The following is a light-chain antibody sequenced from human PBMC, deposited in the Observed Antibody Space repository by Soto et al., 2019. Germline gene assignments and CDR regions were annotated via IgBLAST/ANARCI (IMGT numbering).Light chain of an antibody. Sequence: QSALTQPASVSGSPGQSITISCTGTSSDVGGYNYVSWYQQHPGKAPKLMIYDVSNRPSGVSNRFSGSKSGNTASLTISGLHAEDEADYYSSSYTSSSTLLYVFGTGTKLTAL. CDR2: DVS. V-gene: IGLV2-14*01. CDR1: SSDVGGYNY. CDR3: SSYTSSSTLLYV. J-gene: IGLJ1*01.